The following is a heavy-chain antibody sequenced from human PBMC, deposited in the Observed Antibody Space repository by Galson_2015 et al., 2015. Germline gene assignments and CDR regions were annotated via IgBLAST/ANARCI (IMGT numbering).Heavy chain of an antibody. CDR1: GFTFSSYS. D-gene: IGHD3-10*01. CDR2: IGSSGHTI. J-gene: IGHJ6*03. Sequence: SLRLSCAASGFTFSSYSMNRVRQAPGKGLEWLSYIGSSGHTIYYADSVKGRVTISRDNAKKSVYLQMNSLRVEDTAVYYCARDPGITMVQGGIIDYYYYMDLWGKGTTVTVSS. V-gene: IGHV3-48*04. CDR3: ARDPGITMVQGGIIDYYYYMDL.